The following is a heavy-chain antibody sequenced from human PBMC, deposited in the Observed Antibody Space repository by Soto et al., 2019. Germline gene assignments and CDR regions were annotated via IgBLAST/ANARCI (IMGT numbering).Heavy chain of an antibody. V-gene: IGHV5-51*01. CDR2: IYPGDSNT. CDR1: GYSFTRYG. CDR3: ARHAYDFWSGHPNPRYYYGMDV. D-gene: IGHD3-3*01. Sequence: GESLKISCKGSGYSFTRYGSVWVRKIHGKGQVWMWIIYPGDSNTRYSPSLQGQVTISVDKSISTAYLQWSSLKATDTAMYYCARHAYDFWSGHPNPRYYYGMDVWGQGTTVTVSS. J-gene: IGHJ6*02.